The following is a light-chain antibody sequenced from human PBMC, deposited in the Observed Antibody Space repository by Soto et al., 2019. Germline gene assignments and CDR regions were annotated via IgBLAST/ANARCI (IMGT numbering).Light chain of an antibody. CDR1: QRISSW. V-gene: IGKV1-5*03. CDR2: KAS. J-gene: IGKJ2*01. CDR3: KQYNDSSPYT. Sequence: DIQMTQSPSTLSASVGDRVTITCRASQRISSWLAWYQQKPGTAPKLLIYKASTLESGVPSRFSGSRSGTEFTLTVSSLQPDDFATYYCKQYNDSSPYTFGQGTKLEIK.